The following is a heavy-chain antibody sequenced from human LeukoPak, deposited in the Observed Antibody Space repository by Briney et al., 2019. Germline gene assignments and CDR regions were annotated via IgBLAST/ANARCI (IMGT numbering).Heavy chain of an antibody. J-gene: IGHJ5*02. CDR1: GFTFNNYD. CDR2: IQYDGSNK. V-gene: IGHV3-30*02. Sequence: GGSLRLSCSASGFTFNNYDMHWVRQAPGKGLEWVAFIQYDGSNKYYADSVKGRFTISRDIPKNTLYLQMNSLEPEDTALYYCATDVTTAITGWFDPWGQGTLVTVSS. CDR3: ATDVTTAITGWFDP. D-gene: IGHD4-11*01.